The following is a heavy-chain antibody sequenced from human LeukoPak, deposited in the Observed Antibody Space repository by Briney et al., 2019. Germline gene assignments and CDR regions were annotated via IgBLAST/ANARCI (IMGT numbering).Heavy chain of an antibody. D-gene: IGHD2-21*01. J-gene: IGHJ5*02. CDR2: IYNTGSA. CDR3: ARDPVYCGDTPSGFDP. CDR1: GGSISRYY. V-gene: IGHV4-59*01. Sequence: SETLSLTCTVSGGSISRYYWSWLRQPPGKGLEWIGYIYNTGSADYNPSLKSRVTISVDTSKNQFSLKLTSVTATDTAVYYCARDPVYCGDTPSGFDPWGQGTLVTVSS.